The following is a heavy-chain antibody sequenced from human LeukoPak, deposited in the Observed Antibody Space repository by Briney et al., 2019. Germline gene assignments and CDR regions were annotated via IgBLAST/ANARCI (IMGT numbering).Heavy chain of an antibody. V-gene: IGHV3-23*01. CDR3: AKAGYSGGSGY. CDR1: GFTFSSYA. D-gene: IGHD2-15*01. Sequence: GGSLRLSCAASGFTFSSYAMSWVRQAPGKGLEWVSAMSGSGGSTYYADSVKGRFTISRDNSKNTLYLQMNSLRPEDTAVYYCAKAGYSGGSGYWGQGTLVTVSS. CDR2: MSGSGGST. J-gene: IGHJ4*02.